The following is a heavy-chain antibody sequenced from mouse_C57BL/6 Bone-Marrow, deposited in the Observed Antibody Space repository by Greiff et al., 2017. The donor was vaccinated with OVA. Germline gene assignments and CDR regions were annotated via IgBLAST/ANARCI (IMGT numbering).Heavy chain of an antibody. CDR3: ARVDYYGSSQFAY. D-gene: IGHD1-1*01. Sequence: EVMLVESGGGLVKPGGSLKLSCAASGFTFSSYAMSWVRQTPEKRLEWVATISDGGSYTYYPDNVKGRFTISRDNAKNNLYLQMSHLKSEDTAMYYCARVDYYGSSQFAYWGQGTLVTVSA. J-gene: IGHJ3*01. CDR1: GFTFSSYA. CDR2: ISDGGSYT. V-gene: IGHV5-4*03.